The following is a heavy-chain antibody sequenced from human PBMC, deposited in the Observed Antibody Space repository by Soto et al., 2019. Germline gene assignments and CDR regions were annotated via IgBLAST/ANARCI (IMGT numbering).Heavy chain of an antibody. CDR1: GGSISSYY. V-gene: IGHV4-59*01. CDR3: ARNNGRENYYDSSGCWYYFDY. J-gene: IGHJ4*02. CDR2: IYYSGST. D-gene: IGHD3-22*01. Sequence: QVQLQESGPGLVKPSETLSLTCTVSGGSISSYYWSWIRQPPGKGLEWIGYIYYSGSTNYNPSLKSRVTISVDTSKNQFSLKLSSVTAADTAVYYCARNNGRENYYDSSGCWYYFDYWGQGTLVTVSS.